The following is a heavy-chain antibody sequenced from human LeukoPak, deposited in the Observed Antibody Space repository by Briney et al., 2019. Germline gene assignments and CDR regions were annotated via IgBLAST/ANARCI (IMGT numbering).Heavy chain of an antibody. J-gene: IGHJ4*02. D-gene: IGHD1-26*01. CDR3: ARDGYSGSYVY. CDR1: GGSFSGYY. V-gene: IGHV4-34*01. Sequence: SETLSLTCAVYGGSFSGYYWSWIRQPPGKGLEWIGEINHSGSTNYNPSLKSRVTISVDTSKNQFSLKLSSVTAADTAVYYCARDGYSGSYVYWGQGTLVTVSS. CDR2: INHSGST.